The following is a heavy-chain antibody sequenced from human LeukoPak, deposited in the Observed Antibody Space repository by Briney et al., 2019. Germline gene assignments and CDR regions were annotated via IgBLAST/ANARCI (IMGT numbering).Heavy chain of an antibody. D-gene: IGHD6-13*01. Sequence: PGGSLRLSCAASGFTFSSYAMSWVRQAPGKGLEWVSYISSSSSTIYYADSVKGRFTISRDNAKNSLYLQMNSLRAEDTAVYYCAALAAAAGTSYYYYYYMDVWGKGTTVTVSS. V-gene: IGHV3-48*01. CDR1: GFTFSSYA. CDR2: ISSSSSTI. CDR3: AALAAAAGTSYYYYYYMDV. J-gene: IGHJ6*03.